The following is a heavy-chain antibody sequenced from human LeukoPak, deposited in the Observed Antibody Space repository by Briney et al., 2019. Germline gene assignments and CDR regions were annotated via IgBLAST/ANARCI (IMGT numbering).Heavy chain of an antibody. V-gene: IGHV1-8*02. CDR1: GYTFTSYD. J-gene: IGHJ2*01. CDR2: MNPNSGNT. Sequence: ASVKVSCKASGYTFTSYDINWVRQATGQGLEWMGWMNPNSGNTGYAQKFQGRVTMTRNTPISTAYMELSSLRSEDTAVYYCARCYDILTGSYWYFDLWGRGTLVTVSS. D-gene: IGHD3-9*01. CDR3: ARCYDILTGSYWYFDL.